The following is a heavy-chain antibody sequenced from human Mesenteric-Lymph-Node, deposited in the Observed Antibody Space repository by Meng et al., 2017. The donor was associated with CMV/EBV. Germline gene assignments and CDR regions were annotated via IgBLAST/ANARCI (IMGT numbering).Heavy chain of an antibody. D-gene: IGHD3-22*01. CDR3: ARGYYDSSGYYYDDY. V-gene: IGHV5-51*01. CDR2: IYPGDSDT. CDR1: GYSFTSYW. J-gene: IGHJ4*02. Sequence: GESLKISCKGCGYSFTSYWIGWVRQMPGKGLEWMGIIYPGDSDTRYSPSFQGQVTISADKSISTAYLQWSSLKASDTAMYYCARGYYDSSGYYYDDYWGQGTLVTVSS.